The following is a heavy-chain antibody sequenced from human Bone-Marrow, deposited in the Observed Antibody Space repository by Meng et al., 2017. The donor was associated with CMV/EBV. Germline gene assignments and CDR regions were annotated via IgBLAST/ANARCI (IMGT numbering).Heavy chain of an antibody. CDR1: GYTFTSYY. D-gene: IGHD5-18*01. Sequence: ASVKVSCKASGYTFTSYYMHWVRQAPGQGLEWMGIINPSGGSTSYAQKFQGRVTMTRDTSTSTVYMEPSSLRSEDTAVYYCARCKDVDTARRYYYYGMDVWGQGTTVTVSS. CDR3: ARCKDVDTARRYYYYGMDV. V-gene: IGHV1-46*01. CDR2: INPSGGST. J-gene: IGHJ6*02.